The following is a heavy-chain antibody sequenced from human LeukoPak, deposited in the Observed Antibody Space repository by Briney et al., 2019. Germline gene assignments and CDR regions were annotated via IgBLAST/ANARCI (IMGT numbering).Heavy chain of an antibody. CDR1: GFTFSSYW. V-gene: IGHV3-7*01. CDR2: IKQDGSEK. Sequence: GGSLRLSCAASGFTFSSYWMSWVRQAPGKGLEWVANIKQDGSEKYYVDSVKGRFTISRDNAKNSLYLQMNSLRAEDTAVYYCARDRYYYDSSGYCDYWGQGTLVTVSS. J-gene: IGHJ4*02. CDR3: ARDRYYYDSSGYCDY. D-gene: IGHD3-22*01.